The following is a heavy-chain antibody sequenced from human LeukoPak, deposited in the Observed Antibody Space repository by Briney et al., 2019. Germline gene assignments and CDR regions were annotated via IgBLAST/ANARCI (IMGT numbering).Heavy chain of an antibody. CDR1: GGSISSSSYY. CDR3: ARVELGYYYYMDV. J-gene: IGHJ6*03. CDR2: IYYSGST. D-gene: IGHD1-26*01. V-gene: IGHV4-61*01. Sequence: SETLSLTCTVSGGSISSSSYYWSWIRQPPGKGLEWIGYIYYSGSTNYNPSLKSRVTISVDTSKNQFSLKLSSVTAADTAVYYCARVELGYYYYMDVWGKGTTVTVSS.